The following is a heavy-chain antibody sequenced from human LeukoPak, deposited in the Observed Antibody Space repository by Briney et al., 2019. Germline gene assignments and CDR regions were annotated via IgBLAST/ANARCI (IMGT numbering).Heavy chain of an antibody. V-gene: IGHV6-1*01. D-gene: IGHD3-10*01. CDR1: GDSVSSNSAA. CDR3: ARDRRSSGDAFDI. Sequence: SQTLSLTCAISGDSVSSNSAAWNWLRQSPSRGLEWLGRTYYRSKWYNDYAVSVKSRITINPDTSKNQFSLQLNSVTPEDTAVYYCARDRRSSGDAFDIWGQGTMVTVSS. J-gene: IGHJ3*02. CDR2: TYYRSKWYN.